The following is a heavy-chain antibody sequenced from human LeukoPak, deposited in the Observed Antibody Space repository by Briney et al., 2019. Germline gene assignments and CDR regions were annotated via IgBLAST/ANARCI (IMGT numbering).Heavy chain of an antibody. J-gene: IGHJ1*01. D-gene: IGHD3-22*01. CDR2: IYRDGSI. CDR3: ARGVPAVVLIPGAGDFQH. V-gene: IGHV3-66*01. Sequence: GGSLRLSCAASGFSVSGNYMSWVRKAPGKGLEWVSVIYRDGSIYYADSVKGRFTISRDKSKNTLNLQMNSLRAEDTAVYYCARGVPAVVLIPGAGDFQHWGQGTLVTFSS. CDR1: GFSVSGNY.